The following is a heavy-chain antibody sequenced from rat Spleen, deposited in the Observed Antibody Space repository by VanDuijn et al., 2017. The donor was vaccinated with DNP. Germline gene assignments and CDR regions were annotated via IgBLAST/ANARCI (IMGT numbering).Heavy chain of an antibody. D-gene: IGHD1-1*01. CDR2: ITNSGGGT. CDR1: GFTFSDYA. V-gene: IGHV5-17*01. CDR3: TRDSGDWYFDF. Sequence: EVQLVESGGGLVQPGRSLKFSCAASGFTFSDYAMAWVRQAPKKGLEWVASITNSGGGTYYRNSVKGRFTISRDNAKSTLYLQMDSLRSEDTATYFCTRDSGDWYFDFWGPGTMVTVSS. J-gene: IGHJ1*01.